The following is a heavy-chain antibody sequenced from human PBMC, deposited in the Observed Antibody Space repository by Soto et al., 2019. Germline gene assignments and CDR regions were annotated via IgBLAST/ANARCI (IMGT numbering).Heavy chain of an antibody. CDR2: IYSGGST. J-gene: IGHJ4*02. CDR1: GFTVSSNY. V-gene: IGHV3-53*01. Sequence: PVGSLRLSCAASGFTVSSNYMSWVRQAPGKGLEWVSVIYSGGSTYYADSVKGRFTISRDNSKNTLYLQMNSLRAEDTAVYYCARAYGGNSFFDYWGQGTLVTVSS. D-gene: IGHD2-21*02. CDR3: ARAYGGNSFFDY.